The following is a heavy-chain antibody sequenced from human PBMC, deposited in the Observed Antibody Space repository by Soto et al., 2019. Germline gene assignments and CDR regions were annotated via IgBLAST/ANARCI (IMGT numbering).Heavy chain of an antibody. D-gene: IGHD1-7*01. J-gene: IGHJ3*02. Sequence: GASVKVSCKAFGYPFVDFAFNWIRQAPGQGPEWIGWITPSTGNTNYAQKLQGRLTLTTDTSTSTAYMELRSLRSDDTAVYYCARDPRETTHDAFDIWGQGTMVTVSS. CDR2: ITPSTGNT. CDR1: GYPFVDFA. V-gene: IGHV1-18*01. CDR3: ARDPRETTHDAFDI.